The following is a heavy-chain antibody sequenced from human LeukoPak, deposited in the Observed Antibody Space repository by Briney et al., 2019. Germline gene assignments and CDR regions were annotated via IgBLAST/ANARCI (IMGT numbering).Heavy chain of an antibody. CDR1: GFTFSNYA. J-gene: IGHJ4*02. CDR3: AKSHYYGSGSIDY. Sequence: PGGSLRLSCAASGFTFSNYAMSWVRQAPGKGLEWVSIVSGSGGITYYADSVKGRFTISRDNSKNTLYLEMNSLRAEDTAVFYCAKSHYYGSGSIDYWGQGTLVTVSS. V-gene: IGHV3-23*01. D-gene: IGHD3-10*01. CDR2: VSGSGGIT.